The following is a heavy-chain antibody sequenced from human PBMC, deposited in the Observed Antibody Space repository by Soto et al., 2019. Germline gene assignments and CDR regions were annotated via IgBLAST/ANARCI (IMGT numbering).Heavy chain of an antibody. D-gene: IGHD3-22*01. J-gene: IGHJ4*02. CDR3: ARIVKGVVVIAPIDY. CDR1: GFTFSSYS. Sequence: PGGSLRLSCAASGFTFSSYSMNWVRQAPGKGLEWVSSISSSSSYIYYADSVKGRFTISRDNAKNSLYLQMNSLRAEDTAVYYCARIVKGVVVIAPIDYWGQGTLVTVSS. CDR2: ISSSSSYI. V-gene: IGHV3-21*01.